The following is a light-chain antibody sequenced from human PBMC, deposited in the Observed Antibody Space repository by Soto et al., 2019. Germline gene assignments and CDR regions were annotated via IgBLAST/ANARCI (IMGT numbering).Light chain of an antibody. CDR3: SSYTSSSTLEV. CDR1: SSDVGGYNY. CDR2: DVS. V-gene: IGLV2-14*03. J-gene: IGLJ2*01. Sequence: QSALTQPASVSGSPGQSITISCTGTSSDVGGYNYVSWYQQHPGKAPKLLLYDVSKRPSGVSNRFSGSKSGNTASLTISGLQAEDEDDYYCSSYTSSSTLEVFGGGTKLTVL.